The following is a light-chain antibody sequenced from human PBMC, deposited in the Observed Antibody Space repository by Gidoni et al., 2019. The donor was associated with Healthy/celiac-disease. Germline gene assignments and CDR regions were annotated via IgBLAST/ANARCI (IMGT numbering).Light chain of an antibody. V-gene: IGLV2-14*01. CDR2: EVS. CDR1: SSDVGGYNY. J-gene: IGLJ3*02. Sequence: QSALTQPASVSGSPGQSITISCTGTSSDVGGYNYVSWYQQPPGKAPNLMIYEVSTRPSGVSNRFSGSKSGNTASLTISGLHAEDEADYYCSSYTSSSSWVFGGGTKLTVL. CDR3: SSYTSSSSWV.